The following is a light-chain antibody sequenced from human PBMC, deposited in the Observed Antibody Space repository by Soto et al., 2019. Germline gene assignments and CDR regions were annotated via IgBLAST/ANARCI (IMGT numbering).Light chain of an antibody. CDR2: NPN. J-gene: IGLJ2*01. CDR3: ALYMGSGISV. V-gene: IGLV8-61*01. CDR1: SGSVSTTYY. Sequence: QTVVTQEPSFSVSPGGTVTLTCGLTSGSVSTTYYPSWYQQTPGQAPRTLIYNPNTRSSGVPDRFSASILGNKAALTITGAQPDDESEYYCALYMGSGISVFGGGTKLTVL.